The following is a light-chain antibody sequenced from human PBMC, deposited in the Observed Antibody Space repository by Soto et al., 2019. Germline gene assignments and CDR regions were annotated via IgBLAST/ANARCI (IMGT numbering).Light chain of an antibody. J-gene: IGKJ4*01. V-gene: IGKV1D-12*01. CDR1: QAINRW. Sequence: DIQMTQSPSSVSASVVDRVTITCRASQAINRWLAWYQQKPGKAPRLLIYTASTLQSGVPSRFSGSGSGTDFTLTISSLQPEDFATYYCLQASKFPLTFGGGTKVEIK. CDR3: LQASKFPLT. CDR2: TAS.